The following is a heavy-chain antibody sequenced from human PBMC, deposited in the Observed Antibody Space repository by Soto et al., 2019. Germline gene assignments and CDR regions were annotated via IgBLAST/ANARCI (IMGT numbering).Heavy chain of an antibody. D-gene: IGHD3-10*01. V-gene: IGHV3-11*01. Sequence: QVQLVESGGGLVEPGGSLRLSCAASGCRFSDHYMTWIRQAPGKGLEWVSKISSSGTTMYYADSVKGRFTVSRDNAQNSLYLQMNSLRAEDTAVYYCAGDPYYYGSAFWGQGTLVTVSS. CDR3: AGDPYYYGSAF. CDR2: ISSSGTTM. CDR1: GCRFSDHY. J-gene: IGHJ4*02.